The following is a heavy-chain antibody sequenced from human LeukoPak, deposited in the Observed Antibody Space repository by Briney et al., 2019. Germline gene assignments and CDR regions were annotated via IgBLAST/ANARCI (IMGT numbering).Heavy chain of an antibody. Sequence: GGSLRLSCAASGFSFSSFGMHWVRQAPGKGLEWMTFIQAGGDEYYYAESVKGRFTVSRENSKNTLYLQMNSLRPEDTAVYYCARDTPGYGGDDFDYWGQGALVTVSS. CDR3: ARDTPGYGGDDFDY. CDR1: GFSFSSFG. CDR2: IQAGGDEY. J-gene: IGHJ4*02. V-gene: IGHV3-30*02. D-gene: IGHD4-23*01.